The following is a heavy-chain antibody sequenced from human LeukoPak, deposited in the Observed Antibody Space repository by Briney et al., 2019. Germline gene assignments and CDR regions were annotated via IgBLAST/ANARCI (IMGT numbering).Heavy chain of an antibody. CDR3: ARGIFSGYYYVT. V-gene: IGHV4-34*01. CDR1: GGSFSGYY. J-gene: IGHJ5*02. CDR2: INHSGST. Sequence: SETLSLTCAVYGGSFSGYYWSWIRQPPGKGLEWIGEINHSGSTNYNPSLKSRVTISVDTSKNQFSLKLSSVTAADTAVYYCARGIFSGYYYVTWGQGTLVTVSS. D-gene: IGHD3-22*01.